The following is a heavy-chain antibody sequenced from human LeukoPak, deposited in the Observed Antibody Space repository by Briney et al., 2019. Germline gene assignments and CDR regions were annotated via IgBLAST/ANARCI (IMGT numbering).Heavy chain of an antibody. Sequence: ASVTVSCKASGYTFTDDYMHWVRQAPGQGLEFMGWINPDSGFTNYAQKFKGRVTMTRDTSNSTAYLEVRSLTSDDTAVYYCAPTAEAYTSWWKVWGQGTLVTVSS. CDR3: APTAEAYTSWWKV. J-gene: IGHJ4*02. CDR1: GYTFTDDY. V-gene: IGHV1-2*02. D-gene: IGHD3-16*01. CDR2: INPDSGFT.